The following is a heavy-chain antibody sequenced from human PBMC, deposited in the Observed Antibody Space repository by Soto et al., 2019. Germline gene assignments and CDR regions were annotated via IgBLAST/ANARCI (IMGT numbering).Heavy chain of an antibody. V-gene: IGHV3-7*03. D-gene: IGHD1-7*01. J-gene: IGHJ4*02. CDR1: GFTFSSYW. CDR3: ARDHRAGTTPSNFDY. CDR2: IKQDGSEK. Sequence: EVQLVESGGGLVQPGGSLRLSCAASGFTFSSYWMSWVRQAPGKGLEWVANIKQDGSEKYYVDSVKGRFTISRDNAKNSLYLQMNSLRAEDTAVYYCARDHRAGTTPSNFDYCGQGTLVTVSS.